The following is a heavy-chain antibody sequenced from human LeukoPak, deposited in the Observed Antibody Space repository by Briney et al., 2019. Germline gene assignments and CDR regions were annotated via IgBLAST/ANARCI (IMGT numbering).Heavy chain of an antibody. CDR1: GGSISSYY. CDR3: ARGMADPYSFDS. V-gene: IGHV4-4*07. CDR2: IYTSGST. Sequence: PSETLSLTCTVSGGSISSYYWSWLRQPAGKGLEWIGRIYTSGSTNYNPSLKSRVTMSVDKSKNQFSLNLSSVTAADTAVYYCARGMADPYSFDSWGQGTLVTVSS. D-gene: IGHD2-21*01. J-gene: IGHJ4*02.